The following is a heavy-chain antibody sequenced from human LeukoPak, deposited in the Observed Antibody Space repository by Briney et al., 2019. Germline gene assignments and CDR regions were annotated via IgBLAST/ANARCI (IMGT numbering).Heavy chain of an antibody. Sequence: ASVKVSCKASGYTFTGYYMHWVRQAPGQGLEWMGWINPNSGGTNYAQKFQGRVTMTRDTPISTAYMELSRLRSDDTAVYYCARRGLTNEDTYCNSTGCYIASGDWFDSWGQGTLVTVSS. J-gene: IGHJ5*01. CDR3: ARRGLTNEDTYCNSTGCYIASGDWFDS. CDR2: INPNSGGT. CDR1: GYTFTGYY. V-gene: IGHV1-2*02. D-gene: IGHD2-2*02.